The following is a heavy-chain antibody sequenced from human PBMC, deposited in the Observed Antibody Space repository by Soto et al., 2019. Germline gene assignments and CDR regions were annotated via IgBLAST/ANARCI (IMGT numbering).Heavy chain of an antibody. J-gene: IGHJ5*02. Sequence: SETLSLTCAVYGGSFSGYYWSWIRQPPGKGLEWIGEINHSGSTNYNPSLKSRVTISVDTSKNQFSLKLSSVTAADTAVYYCARGARIILLWFGEGWFDPWGQGTLVTVSS. V-gene: IGHV4-34*01. D-gene: IGHD3-10*01. CDR1: GGSFSGYY. CDR3: ARGARIILLWFGEGWFDP. CDR2: INHSGST.